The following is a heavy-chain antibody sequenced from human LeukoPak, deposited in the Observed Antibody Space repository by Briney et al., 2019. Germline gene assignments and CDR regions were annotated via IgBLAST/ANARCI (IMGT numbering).Heavy chain of an antibody. CDR2: IYYSGST. D-gene: IGHD2-15*01. CDR1: GGSISSYY. V-gene: IGHV4-59*01. CDR3: ARRAAATPDFDY. J-gene: IGHJ4*02. Sequence: PSETLSLTCTVSGGSISSYYWSWIRQPPGKGLEWIGYIYYSGSTNYNPSLKSRVTISVDTSKNQFSLKLSSVTAADTAVYYCARRAAATPDFDYWGQGTLVTVSS.